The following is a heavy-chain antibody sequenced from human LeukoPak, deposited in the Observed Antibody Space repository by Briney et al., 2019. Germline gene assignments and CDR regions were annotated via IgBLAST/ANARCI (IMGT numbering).Heavy chain of an antibody. CDR2: ISGSGGST. CDR3: AKGWPIEEDY. CDR1: GFTFSSYA. D-gene: IGHD5-24*01. Sequence: GGSLRLSCAASGFTFSSYAMSWVRQAPGKGLEWVSAISGSGGSTYYADSVKGRFTISRDNSKNTVYLHMDSLRAGDTALYYCAKGWPIEEDYWGRGTLVTVSS. V-gene: IGHV3-23*01. J-gene: IGHJ4*02.